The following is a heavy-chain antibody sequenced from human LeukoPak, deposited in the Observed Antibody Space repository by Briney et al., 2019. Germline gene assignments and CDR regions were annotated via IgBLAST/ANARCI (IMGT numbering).Heavy chain of an antibody. CDR1: GFTFSSYA. J-gene: IGHJ4*02. CDR2: ISGSGGST. V-gene: IGHV3-23*01. CDR3: AKASRREWLRAYFDY. D-gene: IGHD5-12*01. Sequence: GGSLRLSCAASGFTFSSYAMSWVRQAPGKGLEWVSAISGSGGSTYYADSVKGRFTISRDNSKNTLYLQMNSLRAEDTAVYYCAKASRREWLRAYFDYWGQGTLVTVSS.